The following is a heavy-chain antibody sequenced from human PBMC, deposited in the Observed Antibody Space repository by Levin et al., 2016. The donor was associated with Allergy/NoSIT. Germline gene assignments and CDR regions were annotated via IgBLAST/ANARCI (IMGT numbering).Heavy chain of an antibody. CDR3: VKSGDYGDYKWDYYYYGMDV. J-gene: IGHJ6*02. Sequence: GESLKISCSASGFTLRNYAVYWVRQAPGKGLQYVSAISSNGDITYYADSVKGRFIISRDNFRSLVYLQMTSLRAEDTALYFCVKSGDYGDYKWDYYYYGMDVWGQGTAVTVSS. V-gene: IGHV3-64D*06. CDR2: ISSNGDIT. D-gene: IGHD4-17*01. CDR1: GFTLRNYA.